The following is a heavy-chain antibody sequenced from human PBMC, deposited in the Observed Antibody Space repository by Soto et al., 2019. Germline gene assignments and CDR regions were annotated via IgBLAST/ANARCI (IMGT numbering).Heavy chain of an antibody. CDR1: GFTFSSFG. Sequence: EVQLLESGGGLVQPGGSLRLSCVASGFTFSSFGMSWVRQAPGKGLQWVSAINDGGAYTYYANSVKGRFTISRDNFKDTLYLQMNSLTAEDTAIYYCARGGISTKGMDAWGQGTTVTVSS. D-gene: IGHD2-2*01. V-gene: IGHV3-23*01. CDR2: INDGGAYT. CDR3: ARGGISTKGMDA. J-gene: IGHJ6*02.